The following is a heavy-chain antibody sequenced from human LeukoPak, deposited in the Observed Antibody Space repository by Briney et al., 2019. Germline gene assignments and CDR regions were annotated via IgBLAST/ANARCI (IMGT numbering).Heavy chain of an antibody. D-gene: IGHD2-2*01. Sequence: GGSLRLSCAASGFTFSDYSMSWIRQAPGKGLEWVSYISSSGYTIYYADSVKGRFTFSRDNAKNSVYLQMNSLRAEDTAVYYCARGSYQLGWFDPWGQGTLVTVSS. V-gene: IGHV3-11*04. CDR2: ISSSGYTI. CDR3: ARGSYQLGWFDP. J-gene: IGHJ5*02. CDR1: GFTFSDYS.